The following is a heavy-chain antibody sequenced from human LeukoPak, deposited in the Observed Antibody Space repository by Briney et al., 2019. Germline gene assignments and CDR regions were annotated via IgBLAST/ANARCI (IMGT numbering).Heavy chain of an antibody. D-gene: IGHD1-14*01. CDR3: ARVRGRTPRYYFDY. V-gene: IGHV4-34*01. CDR1: GGSFSGYY. J-gene: IGHJ4*02. Sequence: SETLSLTCAVYGGSFSGYYWSWIRQPPGKGLEWIGEINHSGSTNYNPSLKSRVTISVDTSKNQFSLKLSSVTAADTAVYYCARVRGRTPRYYFDYWGQGTLVTVSS. CDR2: INHSGST.